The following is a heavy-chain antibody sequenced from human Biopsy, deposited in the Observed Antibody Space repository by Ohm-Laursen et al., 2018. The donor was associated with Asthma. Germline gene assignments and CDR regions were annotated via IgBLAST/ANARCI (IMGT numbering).Heavy chain of an antibody. V-gene: IGHV4-39*01. CDR2: ISYTGST. J-gene: IGHJ4*02. D-gene: IGHD1-26*01. CDR3: ARHSGNYYAQLNY. Sequence: SETLSLTCTVSGGSMSRSSYYWGWIRQPPGKGLEWMGSISYTGSTYYNPSLKSRVTISVDTSKNQFSLKLSSVTAADTAVYYCARHSGNYYAQLNYWGQGTLVTVSS. CDR1: GGSMSRSSYY.